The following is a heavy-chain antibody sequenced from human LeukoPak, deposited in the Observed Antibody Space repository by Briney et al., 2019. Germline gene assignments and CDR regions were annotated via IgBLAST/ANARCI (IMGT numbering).Heavy chain of an antibody. CDR1: GGSISSYY. Sequence: SETLSLTCTVSGGSISSYYWSWIRQPPGKGLEWIGEINHSGSTNYNPSLKSRVTISVDTSKNQFSLKLSSVTAADTAVYYCARGNVRFDIWGQGTMVTVSS. V-gene: IGHV4-34*01. J-gene: IGHJ3*02. CDR2: INHSGST. CDR3: ARGNVRFDI.